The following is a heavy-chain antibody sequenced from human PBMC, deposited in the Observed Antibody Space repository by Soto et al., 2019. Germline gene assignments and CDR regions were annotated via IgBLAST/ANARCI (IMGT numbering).Heavy chain of an antibody. D-gene: IGHD1-26*01. CDR2: ISPDSGDI. Sequence: ASVEVSCKASGYTFTGFYIHWVRQAPGQGLEWMGWISPDSGDIKYAQKFQGRVTVTRDTSSSTAYLDLNRLRSDDTAVYYCATVGYNYYYGMDVWGHGTTVTVYS. J-gene: IGHJ6*02. V-gene: IGHV1-2*02. CDR3: ATVGYNYYYGMDV. CDR1: GYTFTGFY.